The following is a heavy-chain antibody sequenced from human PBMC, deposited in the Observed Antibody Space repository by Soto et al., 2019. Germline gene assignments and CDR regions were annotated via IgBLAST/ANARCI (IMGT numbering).Heavy chain of an antibody. J-gene: IGHJ6*02. CDR2: ISYDGSNK. Sequence: GGSLRLSCAASGFTFSSYAMHWVRQAPGKGLEWVAVISYDGSNKYYADSVKGRFTISRDNSKNTLYLQMNSLRAEDTAVYYCARDRGIATSPSGYYYYGMDVWGQGTTVTVSS. V-gene: IGHV3-30-3*01. D-gene: IGHD6-13*01. CDR3: ARDRGIATSPSGYYYYGMDV. CDR1: GFTFSSYA.